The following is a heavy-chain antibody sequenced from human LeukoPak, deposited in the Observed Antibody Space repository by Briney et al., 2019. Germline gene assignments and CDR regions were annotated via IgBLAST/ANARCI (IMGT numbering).Heavy chain of an antibody. CDR1: GFTFDNYA. V-gene: IGHV3-9*01. J-gene: IGHJ4*02. Sequence: GGSLRLSCAASGFTFDNYAMHCVPEAPGKGVEWVSFIRWNSGYIVYADSVKGRFTISRDNAKQSVALQINSLRAEDTAFYYCAKVRGTYSSGYFFDYWGQGTLVTVSS. D-gene: IGHD6-19*01. CDR2: IRWNSGYI. CDR3: AKVRGTYSSGYFFDY.